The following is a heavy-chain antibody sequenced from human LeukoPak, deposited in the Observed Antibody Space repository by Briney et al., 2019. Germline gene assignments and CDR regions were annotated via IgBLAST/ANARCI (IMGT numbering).Heavy chain of an antibody. Sequence: ASVKVSCKASGGTFSSYAISWVRQAPGQGLEWMGGIIPIFGTANYAQKFQGRVTITADESTSTAYMELSSLRSEDTAVYYCARVVPAAISPRTGFDPWGQGTLSPSPQ. CDR1: GGTFSSYA. J-gene: IGHJ5*02. CDR3: ARVVPAAISPRTGFDP. CDR2: IIPIFGTA. D-gene: IGHD2-2*02. V-gene: IGHV1-69*13.